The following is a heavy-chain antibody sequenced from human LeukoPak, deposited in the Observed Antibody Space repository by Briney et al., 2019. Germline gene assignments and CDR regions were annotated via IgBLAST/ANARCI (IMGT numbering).Heavy chain of an antibody. CDR2: IYSGGST. CDR1: EFSVGSNY. V-gene: IGHV3-66*01. CDR3: ARGSSGYHNT. J-gene: IGHJ4*02. Sequence: GGSLGLSCAASEFSVGSNYMTWVRQAPGKGLEWVSLIYSGGSTYYADSVKGRFTISRDNSKNTLYLQMNSLRAEDTAVYYCARGSSGYHNTGGQGTLVTVSS. D-gene: IGHD5-12*01.